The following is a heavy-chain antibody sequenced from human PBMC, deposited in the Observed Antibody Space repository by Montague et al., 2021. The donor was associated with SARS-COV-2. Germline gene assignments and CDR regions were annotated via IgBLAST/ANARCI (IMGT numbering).Heavy chain of an antibody. Sequence: SETLSLTCAVYGGSFSGYYWSWIRQPPGKGLEWIGEINHSGSTNYNPSLKSRVTISVDTSKNQFSLRLSSVTAADTAVYYCARVYGDYILFFYYYYGMDVWGQGTTVTVSS. CDR1: GGSFSGYY. J-gene: IGHJ6*02. D-gene: IGHD4-17*01. CDR2: INHSGST. CDR3: ARVYGDYILFFYYYYGMDV. V-gene: IGHV4-34*01.